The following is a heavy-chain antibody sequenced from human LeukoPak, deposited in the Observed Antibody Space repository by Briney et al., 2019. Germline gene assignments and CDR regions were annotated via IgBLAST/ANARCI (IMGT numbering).Heavy chain of an antibody. V-gene: IGHV1-69*01. D-gene: IGHD3-10*01. CDR2: IIPIFGTA. J-gene: IGHJ3*02. Sequence: SVKVSCKASGGTFSSYAISWLRQAPGQGLEWMGGIIPIFGTANYAQKFQGRVTITADESTSTAYMELSSLRSEDTAVYYCARGGGRPGAFDIWGQGTMVTASS. CDR1: GGTFSSYA. CDR3: ARGGGRPGAFDI.